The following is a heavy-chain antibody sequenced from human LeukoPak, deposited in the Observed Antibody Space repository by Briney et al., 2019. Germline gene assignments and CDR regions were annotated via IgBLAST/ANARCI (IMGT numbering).Heavy chain of an antibody. CDR2: IIPIFGTA. D-gene: IGHD5-18*01. Sequence: SVKDSCKASGGTLSNYAIRWVRQAPGQGLEWMGGIIPIFGTANYAQKLQGRVTITADESTSTAYMERSSLRSEDTAVYCCARDGGYSYGSNNWFDPWGQGTLVTVSS. J-gene: IGHJ5*02. CDR1: GGTLSNYA. V-gene: IGHV1-69*01. CDR3: ARDGGYSYGSNNWFDP.